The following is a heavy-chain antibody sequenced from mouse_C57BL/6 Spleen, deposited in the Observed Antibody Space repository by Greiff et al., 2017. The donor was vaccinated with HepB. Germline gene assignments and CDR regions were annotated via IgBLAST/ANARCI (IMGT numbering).Heavy chain of an antibody. Sequence: VQLQQSGAELVRPGASVTLSCKASGYTFTDYEMHWVKQTPVHGLEWIGAIDPETGGTAYNQKFKGKAILTADKSSSTAYMELRSLTSADSAVYYCTRGGDYWGQGTTLTVSS. J-gene: IGHJ2*01. CDR3: TRGGDY. CDR2: IDPETGGT. CDR1: GYTFTDYE. V-gene: IGHV1-15*01.